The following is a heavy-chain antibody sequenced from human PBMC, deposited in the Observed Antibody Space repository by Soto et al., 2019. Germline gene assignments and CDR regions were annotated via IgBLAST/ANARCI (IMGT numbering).Heavy chain of an antibody. CDR3: AREPTVTPYYYYYYGMDV. CDR1: GFTFSSYG. Sequence: GGSLRLSCAASGFTFSSYGMHWVRQAPGKGLEWVAVIWYDGSNKYYADSVKGRFTISRDNSKNTLHLQMNSLRAEDTAVYYCAREPTVTPYYYYYYGMDVWGQGTTVTVSS. V-gene: IGHV3-33*01. J-gene: IGHJ6*02. CDR2: IWYDGSNK. D-gene: IGHD4-4*01.